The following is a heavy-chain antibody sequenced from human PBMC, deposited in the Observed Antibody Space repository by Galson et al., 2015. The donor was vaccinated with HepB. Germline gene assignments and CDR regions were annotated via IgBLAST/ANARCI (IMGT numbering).Heavy chain of an antibody. D-gene: IGHD3-3*01. CDR3: AGYYDYP. J-gene: IGHJ5*02. V-gene: IGHV3-30*03. Sequence: SLRLSCAASGFTFSNYGMHWVRQAPGKGLEWVAVISYDGSNKYYADSVKGRFTISRDNSKNTLYLQMNSLRAEDTAVYYCAGYYDYPWGQGTLVTVSS. CDR2: ISYDGSNK. CDR1: GFTFSNYG.